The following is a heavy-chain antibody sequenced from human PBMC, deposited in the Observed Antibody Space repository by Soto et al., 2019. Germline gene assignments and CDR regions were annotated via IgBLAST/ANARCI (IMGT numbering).Heavy chain of an antibody. J-gene: IGHJ4*02. CDR1: GFTVSSNY. CDR2: IYSGGST. V-gene: IGHV3-53*01. Sequence: GGSLRLSCAASGFTVSSNYMSWVRQAPGKGLEWVSVIYSGGSTYYADSVKGRFTISRDNSKNTLYLQMNSLRAEDTAVYYCARAKDIYDDPWYDYWGQGTLVTVSS. CDR3: ARAKDIYDDPWYDY. D-gene: IGHD2-15*01.